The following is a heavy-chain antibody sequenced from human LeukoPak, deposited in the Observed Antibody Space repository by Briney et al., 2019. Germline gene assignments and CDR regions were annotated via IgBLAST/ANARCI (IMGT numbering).Heavy chain of an antibody. D-gene: IGHD3-10*01. Sequence: KASETLSLTCTVSGGSISTSSYYWGWVRQPPGKGLEWIGEINHSGSTNYNPSLKSRVTISVDTSKNQFSLKLSSVTAADTAVYYCARWLGNYYYHMDVWGKGTTVTVSS. J-gene: IGHJ6*03. CDR1: GGSISTSSYY. V-gene: IGHV4-39*07. CDR3: ARWLGNYYYHMDV. CDR2: INHSGST.